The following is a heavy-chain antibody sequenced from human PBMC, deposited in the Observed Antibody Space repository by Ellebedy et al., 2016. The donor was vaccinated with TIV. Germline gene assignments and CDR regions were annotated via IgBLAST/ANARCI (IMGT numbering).Heavy chain of an antibody. CDR2: IRSKANHYAT. CDR1: GFTFSGSA. Sequence: GESLKISCAPSGFTFSGSAMHWVRQASGKGLEWVGRIRSKANHYATAYAASVKGRFTISRDDSKNTAYLQMNSLKTEDTAVYYCMHLVVVAATGYWGQGTLVTVSS. CDR3: MHLVVVAATGY. V-gene: IGHV3-73*01. D-gene: IGHD2-21*02. J-gene: IGHJ4*02.